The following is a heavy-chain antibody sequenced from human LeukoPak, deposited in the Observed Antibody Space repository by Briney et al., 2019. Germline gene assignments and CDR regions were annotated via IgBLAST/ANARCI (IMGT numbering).Heavy chain of an antibody. Sequence: GGSLRLSCAASGFTFSSYAMSWVRQAPGKGLEWVSAISGSGGSTYYADSVKGRFTISRDNSKNTLYLQMNSLRAEDTAVYYCAKVPNTMIRGVIPYYFDYWGQGTLVTVSS. J-gene: IGHJ4*02. CDR3: AKVPNTMIRGVIPYYFDY. CDR2: ISGSGGST. V-gene: IGHV3-23*01. D-gene: IGHD3-10*01. CDR1: GFTFSSYA.